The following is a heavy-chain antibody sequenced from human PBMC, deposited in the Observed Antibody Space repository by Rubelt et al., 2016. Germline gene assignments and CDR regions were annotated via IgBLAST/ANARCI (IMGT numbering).Heavy chain of an antibody. J-gene: IGHJ4*02. Sequence: EVQLVQSGAEVKKPGESLRISCKGSGYSFTSYWISWVRQMPGKGLEWMGIIHLGDSATRYSPSFQGQVTTSADKSINTAYLQWSSLKASDTAIYYCSRLMGYSTIDYWGQGTLVTVSS. D-gene: IGHD5-12*01. V-gene: IGHV5-51*01. CDR2: IHLGDSAT. CDR3: SRLMGYSTIDY. CDR1: GYSFTSYW.